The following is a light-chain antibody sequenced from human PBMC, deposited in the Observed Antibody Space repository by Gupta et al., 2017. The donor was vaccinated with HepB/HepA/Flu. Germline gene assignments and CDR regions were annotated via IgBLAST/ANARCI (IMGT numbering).Light chain of an antibody. J-gene: IGLJ2*01. CDR1: SSDVGGYNY. Sequence: QSALTQPASVSGSPGQSITISCTGTSSDVGGYNYVSWYQQHPGPPKLMIYDVSNRPSGVSNRFSGSKSGNTASLTISGLQAEDEADYYCSSYTSSSTRVFGGGTKLTVL. V-gene: IGLV2-14*03. CDR2: DVS. CDR3: SSYTSSSTRV.